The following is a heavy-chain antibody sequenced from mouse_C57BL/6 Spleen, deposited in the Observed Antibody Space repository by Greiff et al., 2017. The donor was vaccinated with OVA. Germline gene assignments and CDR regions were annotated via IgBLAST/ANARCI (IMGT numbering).Heavy chain of an antibody. CDR3: ERIITTVVEYYYAMDY. Sequence: EVKLVESGGGLVKPGGSLKLSCAASGFTFSDYGMHWVRQAPEKGLEWVAYISSGSSTIYYADTVKGRFTISRDNAKNTLFLQMTSLRSEDTAMYYCERIITTVVEYYYAMDYWGQGTSVTVSS. CDR2: ISSGSSTI. D-gene: IGHD1-1*01. V-gene: IGHV5-17*01. CDR1: GFTFSDYG. J-gene: IGHJ4*01.